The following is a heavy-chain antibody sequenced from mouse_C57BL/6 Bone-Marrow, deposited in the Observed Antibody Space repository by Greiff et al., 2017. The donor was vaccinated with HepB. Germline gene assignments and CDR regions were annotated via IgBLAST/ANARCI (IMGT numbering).Heavy chain of an antibody. Sequence: QVQLQQSGAELVRPGTSVKLSCKASGYTFTSYWMHWVKQRPGQGLEWIGVIDPSDSYTNYNQKFKGKATLTVDTSSSTAYMQLSSLTSEDSAVYYCQSLHYYGSNWYFEVWGTGTTVTVSS. D-gene: IGHD1-1*01. J-gene: IGHJ1*03. CDR3: QSLHYYGSNWYFEV. CDR2: IDPSDSYT. CDR1: GYTFTSYW. V-gene: IGHV1-59*01.